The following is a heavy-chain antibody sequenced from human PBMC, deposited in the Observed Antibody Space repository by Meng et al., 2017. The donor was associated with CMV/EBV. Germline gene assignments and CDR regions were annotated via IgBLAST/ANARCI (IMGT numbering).Heavy chain of an antibody. V-gene: IGHV2-70D*14. CDR2: IDWDDDK. CDR1: GFSLSTSGMR. Sequence: SGPTLVKPTQTLTLTCTFSGFSLSTSGMRVSWIRQPPGKALEWLARIDWDDDKFYSTSLKTRRTISKDTSKNQVVLTMTNMDPVDTATYYCARIADSSGYFDYWGQGTLVTVSS. D-gene: IGHD3-22*01. J-gene: IGHJ4*02. CDR3: ARIADSSGYFDY.